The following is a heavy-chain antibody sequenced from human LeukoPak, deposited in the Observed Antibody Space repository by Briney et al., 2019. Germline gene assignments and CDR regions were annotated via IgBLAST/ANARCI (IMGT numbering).Heavy chain of an antibody. CDR3: ARAPSGYYHMDV. D-gene: IGHD3-10*01. J-gene: IGHJ6*03. CDR1: RVTFSRYW. Sequence: PGGSLRLSCAASRVTFSRYWMHWVRQAPGKGLVWVSRMNAHGSGMTYADSVKSRFTIYRDNAKNTLYRQMHSLRAEDTAVYYCARAPSGYYHMDVWGKGTTVTVSS. V-gene: IGHV3-74*01. CDR2: MNAHGSGM.